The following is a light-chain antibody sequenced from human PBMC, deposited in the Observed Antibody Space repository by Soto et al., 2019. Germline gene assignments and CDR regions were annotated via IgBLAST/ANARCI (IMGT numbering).Light chain of an antibody. CDR2: DAS. Sequence: DIQMTQSPSTLSASVGDRVTITCRASQSVSSWLAWYQQKPGKAPKLLIYDASSLQSGVPSRFSGSGSETEFTLTISSLQPDDFATYYCQQYYLSSWTFGQGTKVEF. J-gene: IGKJ1*01. CDR1: QSVSSW. CDR3: QQYYLSSWT. V-gene: IGKV1-5*01.